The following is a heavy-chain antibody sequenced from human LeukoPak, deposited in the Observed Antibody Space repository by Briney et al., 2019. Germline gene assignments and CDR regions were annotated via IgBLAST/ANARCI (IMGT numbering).Heavy chain of an antibody. CDR1: GFTFSSYG. V-gene: IGHV3-30*18. D-gene: IGHD3-10*01. Sequence: GRSLRLSCAASGFTFSSYGMHWVRQAPGKGLEWVAVTSYDGSNKYYADSVKGRFTISRDNSKNTLYLQMNSLRAEDTAVYYCAKASGRFRELFDYWGQGTLVTVSS. CDR2: TSYDGSNK. CDR3: AKASGRFRELFDY. J-gene: IGHJ4*02.